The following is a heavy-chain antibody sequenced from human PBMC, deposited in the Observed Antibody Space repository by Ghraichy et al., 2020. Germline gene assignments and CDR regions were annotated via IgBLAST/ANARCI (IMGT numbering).Heavy chain of an antibody. Sequence: SAPTLVKPTQTLTLTCTFSGFSLSTSGMCVTWIRQPPGKALEWLARIDWDDDKYYNTSLRTRLTISKDTSKNQVVLTMTNMDPVDTATYYCARAYYYDLDYWGQGTLVTVSS. CDR1: GFSLSTSGMC. V-gene: IGHV2-70*11. CDR3: ARAYYYDLDY. D-gene: IGHD3-22*01. CDR2: IDWDDDK. J-gene: IGHJ4*02.